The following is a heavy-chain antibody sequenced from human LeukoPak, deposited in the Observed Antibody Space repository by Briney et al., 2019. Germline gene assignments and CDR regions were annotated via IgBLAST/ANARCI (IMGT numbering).Heavy chain of an antibody. CDR2: ITASGGST. V-gene: IGHV3-23*01. CDR3: ARDYPTSGIVTIFDC. CDR1: GFTFNNYA. Sequence: GGSLRLSCASSGFTFNNYAMTWVRQAPGKGLEWVSSITASGGSTYCADSVKGRFTISRDNSKNTLYLQMSSLRAEDTAVYYCARDYPTSGIVTIFDCWGQGTLGTVSS. J-gene: IGHJ4*02. D-gene: IGHD1-1*01.